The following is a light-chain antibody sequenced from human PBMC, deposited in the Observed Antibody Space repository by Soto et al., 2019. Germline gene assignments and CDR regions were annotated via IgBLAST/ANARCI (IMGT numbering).Light chain of an antibody. V-gene: IGKV1-5*03. CDR3: QQYVKYPVT. J-gene: IGKJ1*01. Sequence: DIQMTQSPSTLSASVGDRVTSTCRANQSIYTWLAWYQHKPGKAPKFLIYMASSLENGVPSRFSGSGSGTEFTLTISSLQPDDFATYVCQQYVKYPVTFGQGTKVEIK. CDR2: MAS. CDR1: QSIYTW.